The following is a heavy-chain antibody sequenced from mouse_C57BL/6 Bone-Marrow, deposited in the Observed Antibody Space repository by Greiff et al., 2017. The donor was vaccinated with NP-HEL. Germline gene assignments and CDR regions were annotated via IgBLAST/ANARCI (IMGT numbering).Heavy chain of an antibody. D-gene: IGHD1-2*01. Sequence: QVQLQESGPELVKPGASVKISCKASGYTFTDYYINWVKQRPGQGLAWIGWIFPGSGSTYSNEKFKGKATLPVAKSSSTAYMLLSSLTSEDSAVYFCARGYSVLRYDYFGDWGQGTTLTVSS. CDR1: GYTFTDYY. CDR2: IFPGSGST. J-gene: IGHJ2*01. V-gene: IGHV1-75*01. CDR3: ARGYSVLRYDYFGD.